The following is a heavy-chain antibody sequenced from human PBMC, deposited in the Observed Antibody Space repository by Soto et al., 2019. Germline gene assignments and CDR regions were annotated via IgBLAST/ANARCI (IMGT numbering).Heavy chain of an antibody. CDR3: AKNEMIGPRRPPYYFDY. V-gene: IGHV3-23*01. D-gene: IGHD3-22*01. Sequence: GGSLRLSCAASGFTFSSYAMSWVRQAPGKGLEWVSAISGSGGSTYYADSVKGRFTISRDNSKNTLYLQMNSLRAEDTAVYYCAKNEMIGPRRPPYYFDYWGQGTLVTVSS. CDR1: GFTFSSYA. J-gene: IGHJ4*02. CDR2: ISGSGGST.